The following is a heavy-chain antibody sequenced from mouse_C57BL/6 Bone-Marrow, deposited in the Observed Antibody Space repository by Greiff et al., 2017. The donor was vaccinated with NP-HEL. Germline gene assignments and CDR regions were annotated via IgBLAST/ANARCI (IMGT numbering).Heavy chain of an antibody. V-gene: IGHV5-4*01. CDR3: ARDQSTVVEGYYAMDY. CDR2: IRDGGSYT. Sequence: EVKLQESGGGLVKPGGSLKLSCAASGFTFSSYAMSWVRQTPEKRLEWVATIRDGGSYTYYPDNVKGRFTISRDNAKNNLYLQMSHLKSEDTAMYYCARDQSTVVEGYYAMDYWGQGTSVTVSS. J-gene: IGHJ4*01. D-gene: IGHD1-1*01. CDR1: GFTFSSYA.